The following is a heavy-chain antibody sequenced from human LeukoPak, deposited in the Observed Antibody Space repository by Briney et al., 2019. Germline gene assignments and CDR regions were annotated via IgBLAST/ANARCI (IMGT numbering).Heavy chain of an antibody. J-gene: IGHJ5*02. Sequence: SETLSLTCAVYGGSLSGYYWSWIRQPPGKGLEWIGEINHSGSTNYNPSLKSRVTISVDTSKNQFSLKLGSVTAADTAVYYCARGAYYDFWSGYPKYNWFDPWGQGTLVTVSS. CDR3: ARGAYYDFWSGYPKYNWFDP. D-gene: IGHD3-3*01. CDR1: GGSLSGYY. V-gene: IGHV4-34*01. CDR2: INHSGST.